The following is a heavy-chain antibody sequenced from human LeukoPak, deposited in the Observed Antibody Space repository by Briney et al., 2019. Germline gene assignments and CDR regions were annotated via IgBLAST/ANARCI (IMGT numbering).Heavy chain of an antibody. CDR3: ARALVVVVAATGYNWFDP. CDR2: VSAYNGNT. D-gene: IGHD2-15*01. V-gene: IGHV1-18*01. J-gene: IGHJ5*02. CDR1: GYTFTSYG. Sequence: ASVKVSCKASGYTFTSYGISWVRQAPGQGLEWMGWVSAYNGNTNYAQKLQGRVTMTTDTSTSTAYMELRSLRSDDTAVYYCARALVVVVAATGYNWFDPWGQGTLVTVSS.